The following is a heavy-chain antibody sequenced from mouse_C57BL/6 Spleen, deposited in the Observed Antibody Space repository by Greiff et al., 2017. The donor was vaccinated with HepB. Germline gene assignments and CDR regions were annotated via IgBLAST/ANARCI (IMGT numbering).Heavy chain of an antibody. J-gene: IGHJ3*01. CDR3: ARRGGLLQAWFAY. CDR1: GYTFTSYW. D-gene: IGHD2-3*01. CDR2: IHPNSGST. V-gene: IGHV1-64*01. Sequence: QVQLQQPGAELVKPGASVKLSCKASGYTFTSYWMHWVKQRPGQGLEWIGMIHPNSGSTNYNEKFKSKATLTVDKSSSTAYMQLSSLTSEDSAVYYCARRGGLLQAWFAYWGQGTLVTVSA.